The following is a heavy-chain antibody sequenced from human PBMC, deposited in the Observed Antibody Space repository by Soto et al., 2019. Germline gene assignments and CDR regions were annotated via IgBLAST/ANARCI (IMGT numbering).Heavy chain of an antibody. CDR3: ARHDSGPLDN. Sequence: SETLSLTCTVSGASVSSNSFYWGWIRQPPGRGLEWIGSIFYSGSSYYNASLKRRVTMSVDTSKNQFSLKLSSVTAADTAVYYCARHDSGPLDNWGQGTLVTVSS. CDR1: GASVSSNSFY. V-gene: IGHV4-39*01. J-gene: IGHJ4*02. D-gene: IGHD2-21*01. CDR2: IFYSGSS.